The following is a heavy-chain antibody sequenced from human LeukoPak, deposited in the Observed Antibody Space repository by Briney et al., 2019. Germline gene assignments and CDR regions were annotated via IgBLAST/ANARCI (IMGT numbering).Heavy chain of an antibody. CDR1: GGSISSFF. V-gene: IGHV4-59*01. Sequence: PSETLSLTCTVSGGSISSFFWSWIRQPPGKGLEWLGCIDYRGSTQYNPSLKSRVTISVDTSKQQFSLKVISVTAADTAVYYCVREHDWGDFDYWGQGTLVTVSS. CDR2: IDYRGST. D-gene: IGHD3-9*01. J-gene: IGHJ4*02. CDR3: VREHDWGDFDY.